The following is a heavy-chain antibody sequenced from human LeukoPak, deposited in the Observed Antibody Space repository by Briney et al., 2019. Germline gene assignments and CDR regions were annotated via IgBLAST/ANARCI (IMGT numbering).Heavy chain of an antibody. J-gene: IGHJ6*02. V-gene: IGHV3-11*01. Sequence: GGSLRLSCAASGFTFSDYYMSWIRQAPGKGLEWVSYISSSGSTMYYADSVKGRFTISRDNAKNSLYLQMNSLRAEDTAVYYCASRIFRLGMDVWGQGTTVTVSS. CDR2: ISSSGSTM. CDR3: ASRIFRLGMDV. CDR1: GFTFSDYY.